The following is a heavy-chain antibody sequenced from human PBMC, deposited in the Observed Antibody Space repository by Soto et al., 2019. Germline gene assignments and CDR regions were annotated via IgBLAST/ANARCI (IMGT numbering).Heavy chain of an antibody. J-gene: IGHJ3*02. CDR1: GFIFGNYM. Sequence: EVQLLESGGGLVQPGESLRLSCAFSGFIFGNYMMIWVRQAPGKGLEWVSTIRDGGEGTYYADSVKGRFTISRDNTKNTLYLQMDSLGVQDTAVYYCAPHVHCSGGSCHYDAFDIRGQGTMVTVSS. D-gene: IGHD2-15*01. CDR3: APHVHCSGGSCHYDAFDI. CDR2: IRDGGEGT. V-gene: IGHV3-23*01.